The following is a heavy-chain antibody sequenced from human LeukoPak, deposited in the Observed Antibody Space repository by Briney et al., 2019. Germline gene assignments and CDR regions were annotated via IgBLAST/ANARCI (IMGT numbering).Heavy chain of an antibody. CDR2: IYYSGST. CDR1: GGSISSYY. J-gene: IGHJ4*02. D-gene: IGHD2-21*01. Sequence: SETLSLTCTVSGGSISSYYWSWIRQPPGKGLEWIGYIYYSGSTNYNPSLKSRVTISVDTSKNQFSLKLSSVTAADTAVYYCARAPVAGPSLIDYWGQGTLVTVSS. CDR3: ARAPVAGPSLIDY. V-gene: IGHV4-59*01.